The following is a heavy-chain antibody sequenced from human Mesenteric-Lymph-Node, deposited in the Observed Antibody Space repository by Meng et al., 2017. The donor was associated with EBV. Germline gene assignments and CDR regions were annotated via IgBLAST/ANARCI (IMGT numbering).Heavy chain of an antibody. D-gene: IGHD3-22*01. Sequence: QGQLVQSGTGGKRPGSSVKVSFKASGGTHNSYSVGWVRQAPGQGLEWMGGIILFFGSPNYAHKFQGRLTISADESTSTVYMELSSLRSEDTAVYYCARDYDSSGYSFYYWGQGTLVTVSS. J-gene: IGHJ4*02. CDR2: IILFFGSP. CDR1: GGTHNSYS. V-gene: IGHV1-69*01. CDR3: ARDYDSSGYSFYY.